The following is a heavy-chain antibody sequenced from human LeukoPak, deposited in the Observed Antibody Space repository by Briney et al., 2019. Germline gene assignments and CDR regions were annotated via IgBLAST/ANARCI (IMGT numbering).Heavy chain of an antibody. V-gene: IGHV1-18*01. CDR2: ISAYNGNT. Sequence: GASVKVSCKASGYTFTSYGISWVRQAPGQGLEWMGWISAYNGNTNYAQKLQGRVTMTTDTSTSTANMELRSLRSDDTAVYYCARVPAVAGRSFNFDYWGQGTLVTVSS. CDR3: ARVPAVAGRSFNFDY. J-gene: IGHJ4*02. CDR1: GYTFTSYG. D-gene: IGHD6-19*01.